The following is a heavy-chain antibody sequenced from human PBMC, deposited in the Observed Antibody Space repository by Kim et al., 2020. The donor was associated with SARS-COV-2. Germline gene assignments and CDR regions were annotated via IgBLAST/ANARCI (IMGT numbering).Heavy chain of an antibody. CDR3: AKDIGIAAPGAFDI. V-gene: IGHV3-9*01. Sequence: GGSLRLSCAASGFTFDDYAMHWVRQAPGKGLEWVSGISWNSGSIGYADSVKGRFIISRDNAKNSLYLQMNSLRAEDTALYYCAKDIGIAAPGAFDIWGQGTMVTVSS. CDR2: ISWNSGSI. D-gene: IGHD6-13*01. J-gene: IGHJ3*02. CDR1: GFTFDDYA.